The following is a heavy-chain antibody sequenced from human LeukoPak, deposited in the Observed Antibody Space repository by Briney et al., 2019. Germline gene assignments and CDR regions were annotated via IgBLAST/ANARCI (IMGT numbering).Heavy chain of an antibody. Sequence: SVKVSCKASGFXFTSSAMQWVRQARGQRLEWLGWIVVGSGNTNYAQKFQERVTITRDMSTSTAYMELSSLRSEDTAVYYCATNVAATGYYYGMDVWGQGTTVTVSS. CDR3: ATNVAATGYYYGMDV. J-gene: IGHJ6*02. V-gene: IGHV1-58*02. D-gene: IGHD2-15*01. CDR2: IVVGSGNT. CDR1: GFXFTSSA.